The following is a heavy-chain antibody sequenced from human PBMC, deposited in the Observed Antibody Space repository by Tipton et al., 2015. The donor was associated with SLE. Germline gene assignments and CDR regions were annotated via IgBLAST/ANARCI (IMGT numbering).Heavy chain of an antibody. J-gene: IGHJ6*03. CDR2: MNPNSVTT. CDR1: GYAFTSHD. Sequence: QVQLVQSGAEVKKPGASVKVSCKASGYAFTSHDIHWVRQATGQGPEWMGWMNPNSVTTGFAQKFQGRVSLTRDTSTSTAYLELFSLRSGDTAIYYCARGHLDRRAYYYYLDVWGTGTTVTVSS. CDR3: ARGHLDRRAYYYYLDV. V-gene: IGHV1-8*01. D-gene: IGHD1-1*01.